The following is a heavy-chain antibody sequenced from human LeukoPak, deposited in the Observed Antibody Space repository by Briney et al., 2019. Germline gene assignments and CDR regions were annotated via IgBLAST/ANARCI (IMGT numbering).Heavy chain of an antibody. D-gene: IGHD3-16*01. CDR3: ARDESDGGVPVDY. J-gene: IGHJ4*02. CDR1: GFTFNSYA. Sequence: QPGRSLRLSCAASGFTFNSYAMHWVRQAPGKGLEWVAVISYDGSNKYYADSVKGRFTISRDNSKNTLYLQMNSLRAEDTAVYYCARDESDGGVPVDYWGQGTLVTVSS. CDR2: ISYDGSNK. V-gene: IGHV3-30-3*01.